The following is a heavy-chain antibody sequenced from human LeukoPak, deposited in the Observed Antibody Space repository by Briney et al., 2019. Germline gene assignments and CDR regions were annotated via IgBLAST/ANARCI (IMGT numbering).Heavy chain of an antibody. CDR1: GFTFSSYA. CDR2: ISGSGGST. D-gene: IGHD2-2*01. J-gene: IGHJ5*02. V-gene: IGHV3-23*01. CDR3: ARVVCSTSCYPNWFDP. Sequence: PGGSLRLSCAASGFTFSSYAMSWVRQAPGKGLEWVSAISGSGGSTYYADSVKGRFTISRDNAKNSLYLQMNSLRAEDTAVYYCARVVCSTSCYPNWFDPWGQGTLVTVSS.